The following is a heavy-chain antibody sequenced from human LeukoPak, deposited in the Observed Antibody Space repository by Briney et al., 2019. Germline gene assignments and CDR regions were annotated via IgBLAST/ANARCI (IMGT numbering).Heavy chain of an antibody. Sequence: PSETLSLTCTVSGGSISSYYWSWIRQPPGKGLEWIGYNFNSGGSNYNPSLKSRVTISVDTSKNQFSLKLSSVTAADTAVYYCARVGSYNFDYWGQGTLVTVSS. CDR3: ARVGSYNFDY. V-gene: IGHV4-59*01. CDR1: GGSISSYY. J-gene: IGHJ4*02. CDR2: NFNSGGS. D-gene: IGHD3-10*01.